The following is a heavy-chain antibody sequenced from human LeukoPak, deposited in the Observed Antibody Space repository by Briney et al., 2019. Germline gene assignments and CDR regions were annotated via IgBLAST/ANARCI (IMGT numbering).Heavy chain of an antibody. V-gene: IGHV4-34*01. Sequence: SETLSLTCAVYGGSFSGYYWSWIRQPPGKGLEWIGEINYSGSTNYNPSLKSRVTISVDTSKNQFSLKLSSVTAADTAVYYCARTRYTLDYWGQGTLVTASS. CDR1: GGSFSGYY. CDR2: INYSGST. D-gene: IGHD2-2*02. CDR3: ARTRYTLDY. J-gene: IGHJ4*02.